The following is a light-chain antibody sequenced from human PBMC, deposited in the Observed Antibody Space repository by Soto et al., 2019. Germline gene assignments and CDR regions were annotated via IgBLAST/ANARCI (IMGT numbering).Light chain of an antibody. CDR1: QNVHKN. J-gene: IGKJ5*01. CDR3: LQYDGWPLT. CDR2: GAS. Sequence: ETVMTQSNVALSVSTGETATLSCRARQNVHKNVAWYKQKPGQATRLLIYGASTRATGIPDRVSGDGSGTEVTLTIDSLQSEEFVVYYCLQYDGWPLTFGQGTRLEIK. V-gene: IGKV3-15*01.